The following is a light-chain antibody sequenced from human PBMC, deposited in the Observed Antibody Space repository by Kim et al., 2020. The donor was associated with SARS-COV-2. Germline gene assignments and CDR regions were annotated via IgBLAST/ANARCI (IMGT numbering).Light chain of an antibody. V-gene: IGKV3-20*01. J-gene: IGKJ4*01. Sequence: TPEERATPSRRASKSIIAASLARVQQKPRPAPTRLMYGASYRATDIPDRVSGSASGTVFTLTISRLEPEDTAVYYCHYYGTSFLTVGGGTKVDIK. CDR3: HYYGTSFLT. CDR1: KSIIAAS. CDR2: GAS.